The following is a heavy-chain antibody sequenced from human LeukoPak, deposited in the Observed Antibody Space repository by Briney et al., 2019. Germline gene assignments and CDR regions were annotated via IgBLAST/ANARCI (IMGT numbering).Heavy chain of an antibody. Sequence: GASVKVSCKASGGTFSSYTISWVRQAPGQGLEWMGRIIPILGIANYAQKFQGRVTITADKSKSTAYMELSSLRSEDTAVYYCARGNYDFWSGHRYWGQGTLVTVSS. D-gene: IGHD3-3*01. V-gene: IGHV1-69*02. CDR1: GGTFSSYT. CDR2: IIPILGIA. CDR3: ARGNYDFWSGHRY. J-gene: IGHJ4*02.